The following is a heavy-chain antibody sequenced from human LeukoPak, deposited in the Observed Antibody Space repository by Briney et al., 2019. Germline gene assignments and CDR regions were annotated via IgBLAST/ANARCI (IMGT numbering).Heavy chain of an antibody. V-gene: IGHV3-30*04. D-gene: IGHD6-19*01. CDR1: GFTFSNYI. Sequence: HPGGSLRLSCAASGFTFSNYIMHWVRQAPGKGLDWVAVILENGSNQYYADSVKGRFTISRDNSKNTLYLQMNSLRAEDTAVYYCAKDKQWPSQIPGPSFDYWGQGTLVTVSS. CDR2: ILENGSNQ. J-gene: IGHJ4*02. CDR3: AKDKQWPSQIPGPSFDY.